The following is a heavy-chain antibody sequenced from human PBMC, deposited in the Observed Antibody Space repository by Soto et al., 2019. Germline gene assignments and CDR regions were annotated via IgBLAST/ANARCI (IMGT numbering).Heavy chain of an antibody. V-gene: IGHV3-73*01. D-gene: IGHD1-7*01. Sequence: GGSLRLSCAASGFTFSGSAMHWVRQASGKGLEWVGRIRRKANSYATAYAASVKGSFTISRDDSKNTAYLQMNSLKTEDTAVYYCTDGTTHDYWGREPWSPSPQ. CDR1: GFTFSGSA. CDR2: IRRKANSYAT. CDR3: TDGTTHDY. J-gene: IGHJ4*02.